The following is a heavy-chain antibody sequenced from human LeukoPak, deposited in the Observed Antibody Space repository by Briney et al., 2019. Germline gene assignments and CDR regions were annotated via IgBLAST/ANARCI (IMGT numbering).Heavy chain of an antibody. J-gene: IGHJ4*02. D-gene: IGHD6-19*01. Sequence: GGSLRLSCAASGSTFSSHTMSWVRQAPGKGLEWVSGISASGGGTYYADSVKGRFTISRDNSESTLYLQLNSLRAEDTAVYYCAREYSSGWCDYWGQGNLVTVSS. V-gene: IGHV3-23*01. CDR2: ISASGGGT. CDR3: AREYSSGWCDY. CDR1: GSTFSSHT.